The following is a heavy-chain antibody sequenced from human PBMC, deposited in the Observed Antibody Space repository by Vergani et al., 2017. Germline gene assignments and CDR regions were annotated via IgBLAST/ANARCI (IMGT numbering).Heavy chain of an antibody. Sequence: QLHLQESGPGLVKPSQTLSLTCSVPGDSISSGVYYWNWIRQHPGKGLEWIGYIYSTGSTHHNPSLRRRINMSVDTSKSQFSLKLNSVTAADTAMYYCARMGGYDEGDAFRIGYFDSWGPGILVTVSS. V-gene: IGHV4-31*03. CDR3: ARMGGYDEGDAFRIGYFDS. D-gene: IGHD3-22*01. J-gene: IGHJ4*02. CDR1: GDSISSGVYY. CDR2: IYSTGST.